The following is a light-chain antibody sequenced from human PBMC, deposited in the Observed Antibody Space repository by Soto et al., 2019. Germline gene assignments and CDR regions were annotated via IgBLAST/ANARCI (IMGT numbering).Light chain of an antibody. Sequence: EIVLTQSPATLSLSPGERATLSCRASQSVSSYLAWYQQKPGQAPRLLIYDASNRATGIPARFSGRGSGTDFTLTISRLEPEDFAVYYCQQYNNWPQTFGQGTKVDIK. CDR1: QSVSSY. V-gene: IGKV3-11*01. CDR2: DAS. CDR3: QQYNNWPQT. J-gene: IGKJ1*01.